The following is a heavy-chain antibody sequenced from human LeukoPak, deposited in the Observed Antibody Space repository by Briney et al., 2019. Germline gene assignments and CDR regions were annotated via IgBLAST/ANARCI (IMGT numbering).Heavy chain of an antibody. CDR1: GFTFSSYW. Sequence: GGSLRLSCAASGFTFSSYWMSWVRQAPGKGLEWVANIMQDGSEKYYVDSVKGRFTISRDNAKNSLYLQMNNLRAEDTAVYYCARGLATGCDWFDPWGQGTLVTVSS. CDR3: ARGLATGCDWFDP. V-gene: IGHV3-7*01. D-gene: IGHD3-10*01. J-gene: IGHJ5*02. CDR2: IMQDGSEK.